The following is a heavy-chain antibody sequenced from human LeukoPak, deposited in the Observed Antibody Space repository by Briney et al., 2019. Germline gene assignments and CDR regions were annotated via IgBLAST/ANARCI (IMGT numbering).Heavy chain of an antibody. V-gene: IGHV3-30-3*01. Sequence: GGSLRLSCAASGFTFRNYVIHWVRQAPGKGLEWVAVTSSDLNVKLYADSVKGRFTISRDNSKNTLYLQMNSLRAEDTAVYYCGEGQQLVETFDYWGQGTLVTVSS. CDR2: TSSDLNVK. D-gene: IGHD6-13*01. CDR1: GFTFRNYV. CDR3: GEGQQLVETFDY. J-gene: IGHJ4*02.